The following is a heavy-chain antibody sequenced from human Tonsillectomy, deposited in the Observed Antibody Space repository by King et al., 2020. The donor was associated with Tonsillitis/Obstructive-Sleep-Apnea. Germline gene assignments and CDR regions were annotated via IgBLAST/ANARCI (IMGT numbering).Heavy chain of an antibody. J-gene: IGHJ3*02. Sequence: VQLVESGGGLVQPGGSLRLSCAASGFTFSSYWMSWVRQAPGKGLEWVANIKEDGSEKYYVDSVKGRFIISRDNAKNSLYLQMNSLRAEDTAVYYCVRVLDYFDSSGYRAFDIWGQGTMVTVSS. D-gene: IGHD3-22*01. CDR3: VRVLDYFDSSGYRAFDI. CDR1: GFTFSSYW. V-gene: IGHV3-7*03. CDR2: IKEDGSEK.